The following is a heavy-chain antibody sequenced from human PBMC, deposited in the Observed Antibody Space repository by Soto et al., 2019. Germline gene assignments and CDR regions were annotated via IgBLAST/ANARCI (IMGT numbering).Heavy chain of an antibody. V-gene: IGHV4-39*01. J-gene: IGHJ6*02. CDR1: RGSISSSNNS. CDR2: IYFSTSQ. Sequence: SETLSLTCSVPRGSISSSNNSWGWIRQPPGKGLDWLGTIYFSTSQHYNPSLACRVALSPDPPNNQLPLRLSSATAADTAVAYWGGRPGHCGSTTCFGYYSVDVWGQGTTVTVCS. D-gene: IGHD2-2*01. CDR3: GGRPGHCGSTTCFGYYSVDV.